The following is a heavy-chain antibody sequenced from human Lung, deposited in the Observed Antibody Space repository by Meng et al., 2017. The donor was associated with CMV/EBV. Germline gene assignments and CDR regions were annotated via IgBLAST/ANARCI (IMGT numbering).Heavy chain of an antibody. D-gene: IGHD3-10*01. CDR1: GFTFDDYA. CDR3: AKDSGGSGHYGMDV. Sequence: GGSLRLXCAASGFTFDDYAMHWVRQAPGKGLEWVSGISWNSGSIGYADSVKGRFTISRDNAKNSLYLQMNSLRAEDTALYYCAKDSGGSGHYGMDVWGQGTTVTVSS. CDR2: ISWNSGSI. J-gene: IGHJ6*02. V-gene: IGHV3-9*01.